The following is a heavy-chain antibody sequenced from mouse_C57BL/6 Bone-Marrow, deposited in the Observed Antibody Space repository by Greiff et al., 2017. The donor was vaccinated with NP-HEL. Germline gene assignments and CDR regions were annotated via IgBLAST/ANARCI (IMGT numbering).Heavy chain of an antibody. CDR3: VRIWYFDV. CDR2: IYPRGGNT. Sequence: VQLQQSGAELARPGASVKLSCKASGYTFTSYGISWVKQRTGQGLEWIGEIYPRGGNTYYNEKFKGKATLTADKSSSTAYMELRSLTSEDSAVYFCVRIWYFDVWGTGTTVTVSS. J-gene: IGHJ1*03. CDR1: GYTFTSYG. V-gene: IGHV1-81*01.